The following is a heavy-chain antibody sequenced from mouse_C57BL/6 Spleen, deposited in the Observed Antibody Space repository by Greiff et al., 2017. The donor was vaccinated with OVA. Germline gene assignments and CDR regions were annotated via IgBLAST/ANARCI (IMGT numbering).Heavy chain of an antibody. CDR2: ISSGGSYT. V-gene: IGHV5-6*02. Sequence: EVMLVESGGDLVKPGGSLKLSCAASGFTFSSYGMSWVRQTPDKRLEWVATISSGGSYTYYPDSMKGRFTISRDNAKNTLYLQMSSLKSEDTAMYYCARRDGNSYYFDYWGQGTTLTVSS. D-gene: IGHD2-1*01. CDR1: GFTFSSYG. J-gene: IGHJ2*01. CDR3: ARRDGNSYYFDY.